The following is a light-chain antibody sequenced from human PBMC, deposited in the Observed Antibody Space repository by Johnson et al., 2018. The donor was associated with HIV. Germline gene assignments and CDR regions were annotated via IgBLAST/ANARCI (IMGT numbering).Light chain of an antibody. Sequence: QSVLTQPPSVSAAPGQKVTISCSGSSSNIGNSYVSWFQQLPGTAPKLLIYENNKRPSGIPDRFSGSKSATSATLGITGLQPGDEADYYCGIWHSSLNAGGVFGTGTKVTVL. CDR1: SSNIGNSY. V-gene: IGLV1-51*02. CDR3: GIWHSSLNAGGV. CDR2: ENN. J-gene: IGLJ1*01.